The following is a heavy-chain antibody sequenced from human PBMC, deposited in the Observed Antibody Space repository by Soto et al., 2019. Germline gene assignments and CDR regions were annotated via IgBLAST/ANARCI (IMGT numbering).Heavy chain of an antibody. CDR1: GFSLSNAGLG. CDR2: IFSNDET. D-gene: IGHD6-13*01. J-gene: IGHJ5*02. V-gene: IGHV2-26*04. Sequence: QVTVKESGPVLVKPTETLTLTCTVSGFSLSNAGLGVSWIRQPPGKALEWLSHIFSNDETSYSTSLKSRLTISKDTSKSQVVLTMTNMDSGDTATYYCASTYSTSWYWFDPWGQGTLVTVSS. CDR3: ASTYSTSWYWFDP.